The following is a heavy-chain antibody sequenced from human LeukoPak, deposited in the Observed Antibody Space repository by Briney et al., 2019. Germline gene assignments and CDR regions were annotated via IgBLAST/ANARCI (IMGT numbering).Heavy chain of an antibody. CDR2: INAGNGNT. Sequence: ASVKVSCKASGYTFTSYAMHWVRQAPGQRLEWMGWINAGNGNTKYSQEFQGRVTITRDTSASTAYMELSSLRSEDTAVYYCARAGTAMVIGEPDYWGQGTLVTVSS. CDR3: ARAGTAMVIGEPDY. D-gene: IGHD5-18*01. J-gene: IGHJ4*02. CDR1: GYTFTSYA. V-gene: IGHV1-3*03.